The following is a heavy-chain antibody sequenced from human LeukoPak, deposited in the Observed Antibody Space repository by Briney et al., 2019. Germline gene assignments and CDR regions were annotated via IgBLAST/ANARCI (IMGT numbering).Heavy chain of an antibody. Sequence: GGSLRLSCAASGFTFSTFAVTWVRQAPGKGLEWVSAISDSGGSTYYADSVKGRFTISRDNSKNTLYLQMNSLRADDTAVYYCAKDRGYWGQGTLVTVSS. CDR1: GFTFSTFA. CDR2: ISDSGGST. V-gene: IGHV3-23*01. J-gene: IGHJ4*02. CDR3: AKDRGY.